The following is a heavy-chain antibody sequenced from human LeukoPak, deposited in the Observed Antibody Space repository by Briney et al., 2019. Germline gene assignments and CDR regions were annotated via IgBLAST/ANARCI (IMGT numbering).Heavy chain of an antibody. J-gene: IGHJ3*02. CDR1: GFTFSSYS. CDR2: ISSSSSYI. D-gene: IGHD4-17*01. Sequence: GGSLRLSCAASGFTFSSYSMNWVRQAPGKGLEWVSSISSSSSYIYYADSVKGRFTISRDNAKNSLYLQMNSLRAGDTAVYYCARGYGDFAPGAFDIWGQGTMVTVSS. CDR3: ARGYGDFAPGAFDI. V-gene: IGHV3-21*01.